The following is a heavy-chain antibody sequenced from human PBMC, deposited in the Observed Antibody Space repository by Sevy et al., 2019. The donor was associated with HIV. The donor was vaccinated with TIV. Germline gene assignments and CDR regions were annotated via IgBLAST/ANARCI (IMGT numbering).Heavy chain of an antibody. Sequence: ASVKVSCKASGYTFTSYGISWVRQAPGLGLEWMGWISAYNGNTNYALKLQGRVTMTTDTSTSTAYMELRSLRSDDTAVYYCARVGSSGWYFDYRGQGTLVTVSS. CDR2: ISAYNGNT. V-gene: IGHV1-18*01. J-gene: IGHJ4*02. D-gene: IGHD6-19*01. CDR3: ARVGSSGWYFDY. CDR1: GYTFTSYG.